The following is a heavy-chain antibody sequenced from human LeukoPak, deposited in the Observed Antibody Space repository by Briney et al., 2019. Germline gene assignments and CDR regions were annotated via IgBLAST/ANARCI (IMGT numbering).Heavy chain of an antibody. CDR3: ARLRLQGIAAAGTFDP. V-gene: IGHV1-69*13. J-gene: IGHJ5*02. CDR2: IIPIFGTA. D-gene: IGHD6-13*01. CDR1: GGTFSSYA. Sequence: SVTVSCKASGGTFSSYAISWVRQAPGQGLEWMGGIIPIFGTANYAQKFQGRVTITADESTSTAYMELSSLRSEDTAVYYCARLRLQGIAAAGTFDPWGQGTLVTVSS.